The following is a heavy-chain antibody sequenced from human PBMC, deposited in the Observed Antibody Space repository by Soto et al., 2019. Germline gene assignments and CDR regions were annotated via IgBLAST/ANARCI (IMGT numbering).Heavy chain of an antibody. CDR1: GFDFSTYA. CDR2: ITSGSSYI. V-gene: IGHV3-21*01. J-gene: IGHJ4*02. Sequence: GSLRLSCVASGFDFSTYAMSWVRQAPGKGLEWVSSITSGSSYIYYADSVKGRFTISRDNAKNSLYLQINSLRAEDTAMYYCARSSFDYWGQGTLVTVSS. CDR3: ARSSFDY.